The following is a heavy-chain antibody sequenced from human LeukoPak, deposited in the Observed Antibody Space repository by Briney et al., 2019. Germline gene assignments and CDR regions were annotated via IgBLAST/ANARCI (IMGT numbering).Heavy chain of an antibody. V-gene: IGHV3-43*02. J-gene: IGHJ6*03. Sequence: PGGSLRLSCAASGFTFDDYAMHWVRQAPGKGLEWVSLISGDGGSTYYADSVKGRFTISRDNSKNSLYLQMNRLRTEDTALYYCAKDIRDYYYMDVWGKGTTVTVSS. CDR2: ISGDGGST. CDR1: GFTFDDYA. CDR3: AKDIRDYYYMDV.